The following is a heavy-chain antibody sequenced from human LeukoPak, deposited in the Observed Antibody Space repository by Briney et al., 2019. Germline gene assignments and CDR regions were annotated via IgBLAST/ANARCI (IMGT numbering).Heavy chain of an antibody. V-gene: IGHV4-30-4*01. CDR1: GGSISSGDYY. Sequence: PSETLSLTCTVSGGSISSGDYYWSWIRQPPGKGLEWIGYIYYSGSTYSNPSLESRVTISIDTSKNQFSLKLSSVTAADTAVYYCARVRGGHPAHWGQGTLVTVSS. J-gene: IGHJ4*02. D-gene: IGHD2-15*01. CDR3: ARVRGGHPAH. CDR2: IYYSGST.